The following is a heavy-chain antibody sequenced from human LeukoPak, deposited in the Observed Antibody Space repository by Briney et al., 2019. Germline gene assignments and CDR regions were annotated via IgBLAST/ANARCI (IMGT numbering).Heavy chain of an antibody. J-gene: IGHJ2*01. CDR1: GGSISSGSYY. V-gene: IGHV4-61*02. CDR2: IYTSGSS. CDR3: ARDTEYDFWSGYYPAGWYFDL. D-gene: IGHD3-3*01. Sequence: SETLSLTCTVSGGSISSGSYYWSWIRQPAGKGLEWIGRIYTSGSSNYNPSLKSRVTISVDTSKNQFSLKLSSVTAADTAVHYCARDTEYDFWSGYYPAGWYFDLWGRGTLVTASS.